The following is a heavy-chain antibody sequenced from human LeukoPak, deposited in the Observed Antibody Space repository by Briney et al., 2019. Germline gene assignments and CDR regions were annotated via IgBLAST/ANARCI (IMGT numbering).Heavy chain of an antibody. D-gene: IGHD3-10*01. CDR2: IYYSGST. Sequence: SETLSLTCTVSGGSISSSSYYWAWIRQPPGKGLEWIGSIYYSGSTYYNPSLTSRVTISVDTSKNQFSLNLRSLTAADTAVYCCATYSSENVGDDYWGQGTLVTVSS. J-gene: IGHJ4*02. CDR1: GGSISSSSYY. V-gene: IGHV4-39*01. CDR3: ATYSSENVGDDY.